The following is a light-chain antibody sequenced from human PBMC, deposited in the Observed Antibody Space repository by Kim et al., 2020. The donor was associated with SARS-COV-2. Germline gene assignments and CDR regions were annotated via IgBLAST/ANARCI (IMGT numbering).Light chain of an antibody. Sequence: EIVMTQSPATLSLSPGERATLSCRASQSISSSLAGYQQKPGQAPRVLIYGASARATGIPARFSGSGSGTEFTLTISNLQSEDFAVYYCQQYAYWRAFGQGTRLEIK. CDR1: QSISSS. V-gene: IGKV3-15*01. J-gene: IGKJ5*01. CDR2: GAS. CDR3: QQYAYWRA.